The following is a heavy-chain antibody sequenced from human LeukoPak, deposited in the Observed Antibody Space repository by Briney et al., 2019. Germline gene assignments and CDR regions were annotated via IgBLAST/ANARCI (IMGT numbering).Heavy chain of an antibody. D-gene: IGHD2-2*01. CDR3: ARLPAAATPDY. Sequence: XIRQPPGKGLEWIGEINHSGSTNYNPSLKSRVTISVDTSKNQFSLKLSSVTAADTAVYYCARLPAAATPDYWGQGTLVTVSS. V-gene: IGHV4-34*01. CDR2: INHSGST. J-gene: IGHJ4*02.